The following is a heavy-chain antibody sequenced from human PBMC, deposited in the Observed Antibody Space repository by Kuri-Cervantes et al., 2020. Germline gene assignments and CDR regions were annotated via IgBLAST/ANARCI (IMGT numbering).Heavy chain of an antibody. Sequence: GESLKISCATSGFTLSSYSMNWVRQAPGKGLEWVSSISSSSYIYYADSVKGRFTISRDNAKNSLYLQMNSLRAEDTAVYYCARVIPAAMVHWGQGTLVTVSS. CDR1: GFTLSSYS. V-gene: IGHV3-21*01. CDR2: ISSSSYI. D-gene: IGHD2-2*01. J-gene: IGHJ4*02. CDR3: ARVIPAAMVH.